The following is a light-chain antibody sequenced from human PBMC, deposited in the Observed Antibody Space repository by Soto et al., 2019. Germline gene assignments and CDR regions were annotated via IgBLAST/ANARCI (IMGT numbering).Light chain of an antibody. J-gene: IGLJ1*01. CDR2: HVS. Sequence: QSALTQPASVSVSPGQSITSSCTGTSSDFGGYNYVSWYQQYPGKVPKLLIYHVSNRPSGVSNRFSGSKSGNTASLTISGLQAEDEADYFCTSFTSDNLYVFGTGTKVTVL. CDR3: TSFTSDNLYV. CDR1: SSDFGGYNY. V-gene: IGLV2-14*03.